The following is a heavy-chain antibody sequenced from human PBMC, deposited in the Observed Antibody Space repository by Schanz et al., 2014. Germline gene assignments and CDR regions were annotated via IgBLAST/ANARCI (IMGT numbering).Heavy chain of an antibody. J-gene: IGHJ3*01. CDR3: AREGGRDGCNLAFDV. Sequence: EVQLVESGGGLIQPGGSLRLSCAVSGFTVNTNYMSWVRQAPGKGLEWISSMYINSGSTQYADSVKGRFIISRDSSKNTLFLQMNSLRAEDTAVYFCAREGGRDGCNLAFDVWGQGALVTVSS. D-gene: IGHD6-19*01. CDR1: GFTVNTNY. V-gene: IGHV3-53*01. CDR2: MYINSGST.